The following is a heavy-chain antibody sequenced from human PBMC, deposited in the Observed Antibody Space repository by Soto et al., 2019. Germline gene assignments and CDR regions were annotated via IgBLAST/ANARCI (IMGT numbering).Heavy chain of an antibody. CDR1: GGTFSSYA. CDR2: IIPIFGTA. J-gene: IGHJ4*02. D-gene: IGHD6-13*01. Sequence: QVQLVQSGAEVKKPGSSVKVSCKASGGTFSSYAISWVRQAPGQGLEWMGGIIPIFGTANYAQKFQGRVTITADESTSTAYMELSRLRSEDTAVYYCARTPRAAAGLYYFDYWGQGTLVTVSS. V-gene: IGHV1-69*01. CDR3: ARTPRAAAGLYYFDY.